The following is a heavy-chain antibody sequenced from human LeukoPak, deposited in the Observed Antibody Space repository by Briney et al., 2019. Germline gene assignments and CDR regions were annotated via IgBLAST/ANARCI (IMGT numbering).Heavy chain of an antibody. CDR1: GFTFSNAW. CDR3: TTGIAVAGTDFDY. D-gene: IGHD6-19*01. V-gene: IGHV3-15*01. J-gene: IGHJ4*02. Sequence: GGSLRLSCAASGFTFSNAWMSWVRRAPGKGLEWVGRIKSKTDGGTTDYAAPVKGRFTISRDDSKNTLYLQMNSLKTEVTAVYYCTTGIAVAGTDFDYWGQGTLVTVSS. CDR2: IKSKTDGGTT.